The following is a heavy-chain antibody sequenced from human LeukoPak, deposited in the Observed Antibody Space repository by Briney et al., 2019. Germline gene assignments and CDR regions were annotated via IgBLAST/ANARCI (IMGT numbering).Heavy chain of an antibody. CDR3: ARVPLGYCSGGSCYADLDY. V-gene: IGHV1-18*01. CDR2: ISAYNSNT. D-gene: IGHD2-15*01. J-gene: IGHJ4*02. Sequence: ASVKVSCKASGYTFTSYGIGWVRQAPGQGLEYMGWISAYNSNTYYAQKLQGRVTMTTDISTSTAYMELRSLRSDDTAVYYCARVPLGYCSGGSCYADLDYWGQGTLVTVSS. CDR1: GYTFTSYG.